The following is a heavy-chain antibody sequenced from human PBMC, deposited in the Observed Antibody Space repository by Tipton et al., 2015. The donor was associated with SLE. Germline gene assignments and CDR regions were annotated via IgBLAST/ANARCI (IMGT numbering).Heavy chain of an antibody. Sequence: SLRLSCAASGFTFSSYGMHWVRQAPGKGLEWVAFISYDGSNKYYADSVKGRFTISRDNSKNTLYLQMNSLRAEDTAVYYCAKDLGPYPPHYYYSYMDVWGKGTTVTVSS. CDR3: AKDLGPYPPHYYYSYMDV. J-gene: IGHJ6*03. D-gene: IGHD7-27*01. CDR2: ISYDGSNK. V-gene: IGHV3-30*18. CDR1: GFTFSSYG.